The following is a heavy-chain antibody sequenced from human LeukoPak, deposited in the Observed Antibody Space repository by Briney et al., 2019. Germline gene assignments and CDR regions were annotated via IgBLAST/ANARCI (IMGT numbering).Heavy chain of an antibody. CDR3: ARLKGSYLGWFDP. CDR2: INHSGST. CDR1: GGSFSGYY. V-gene: IGHV4-34*01. J-gene: IGHJ5*02. D-gene: IGHD3-10*01. Sequence: PSETLSLTCAVYGGSFSGYYWSWIRQPPGKGLEWIGEINHSGSTNYNPSLKSRVTISVDTSKNQFSLTLSSVTAADTAVYYCARLKGSYLGWFDPWGQGTLVTVSS.